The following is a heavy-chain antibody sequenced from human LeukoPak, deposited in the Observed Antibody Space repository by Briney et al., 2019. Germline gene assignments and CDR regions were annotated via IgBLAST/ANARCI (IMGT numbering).Heavy chain of an antibody. D-gene: IGHD4-23*01. Sequence: ASVKVSCKASGYTFTSYAMHWVRQAPGQRLEWMGWINAGNGNTKYSQKFQGRVTMTRDTSISTAYMELSRLRSDDTAVYYCARDPRPFGVVTPWYYYMDVWGKGTTVTVSS. CDR1: GYTFTSYA. CDR2: INAGNGNT. CDR3: ARDPRPFGVVTPWYYYMDV. J-gene: IGHJ6*03. V-gene: IGHV1-3*01.